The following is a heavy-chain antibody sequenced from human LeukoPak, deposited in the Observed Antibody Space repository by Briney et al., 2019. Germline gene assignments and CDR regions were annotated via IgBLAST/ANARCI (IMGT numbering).Heavy chain of an antibody. J-gene: IGHJ5*02. CDR1: GYTFSTSG. Sequence: ASVKVSCKASGYTFSTSGISWVRQAPGQGLEWMGWISAYNGNTNYAQKLQGRVTMTTDTSTSTAYMELRSLRSDDTAVYYCARTLGHGFPYDIPPYWFDPWGQGTLVTVSS. CDR3: ARTLGHGFPYDIPPYWFDP. CDR2: ISAYNGNT. D-gene: IGHD3-9*01. V-gene: IGHV1-18*01.